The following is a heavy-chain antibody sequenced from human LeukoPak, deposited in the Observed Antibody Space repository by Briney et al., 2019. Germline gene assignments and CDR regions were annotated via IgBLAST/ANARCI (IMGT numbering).Heavy chain of an antibody. CDR1: GGSFSGYY. CDR2: IYTSGST. J-gene: IGHJ3*02. Sequence: SETLSLTCAVYGGSFSGYYWSWIRQPAGKGLEWIGRIYTSGSTNYNPSLKSRVTMSVDTSKNQFSLKLSSVTAADTAVYYCARDQGYSSSWDAFDIWGQGTMVTVSS. D-gene: IGHD6-13*01. V-gene: IGHV4-4*07. CDR3: ARDQGYSSSWDAFDI.